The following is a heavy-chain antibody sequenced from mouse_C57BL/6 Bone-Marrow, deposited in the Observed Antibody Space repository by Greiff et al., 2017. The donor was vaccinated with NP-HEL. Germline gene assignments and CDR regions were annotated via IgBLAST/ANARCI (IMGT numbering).Heavy chain of an antibody. CDR1: GYTFTSYW. CDR3: EIIYYYGSSPHYYAMDG. D-gene: IGHD1-1*01. Sequence: QVQLQQPGAELVKPGASVKLSCKASGYTFTSYWMHWVKQRPGRGLEWVGMIHPNSGSTKYNEKFRSKATLTVDKSSSTAYMQLSSLTSEDSAVYYCEIIYYYGSSPHYYAMDGWGQGTSVTVSS. V-gene: IGHV1-64*01. J-gene: IGHJ4*01. CDR2: IHPNSGST.